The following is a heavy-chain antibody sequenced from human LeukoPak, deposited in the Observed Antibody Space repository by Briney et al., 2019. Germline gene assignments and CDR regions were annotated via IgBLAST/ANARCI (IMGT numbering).Heavy chain of an antibody. D-gene: IGHD2-8*01. CDR3: ARDYVDDIPMIKDY. Sequence: ASVTVSCKASGYTFTSYYMHWVRQAPGQGLEWMGLINLSGGSTTYAQRFQGRVTLTRDTSTSTVYMELSSLRSEDTAVYYCARDYVDDIPMIKDYWGQGTLVTVSS. V-gene: IGHV1-46*01. CDR1: GYTFTSYY. CDR2: INLSGGST. J-gene: IGHJ4*02.